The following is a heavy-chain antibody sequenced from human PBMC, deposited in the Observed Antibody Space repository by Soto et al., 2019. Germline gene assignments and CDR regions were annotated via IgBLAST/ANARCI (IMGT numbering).Heavy chain of an antibody. CDR3: ARRSGYCSGGSCYVAFDI. D-gene: IGHD2-15*01. Sequence: ETLSLTCTVSRGSITNYFWTWIRQSPGRGLEWIGYISYSGTTNYNAYLKSRVTISVDTSKNQFSLIVSSVTAADTAVYYCARRSGYCSGGSCYVAFDIWGQGTVVTVSS. J-gene: IGHJ3*02. CDR1: RGSITNYF. CDR2: ISYSGTT. V-gene: IGHV4-59*08.